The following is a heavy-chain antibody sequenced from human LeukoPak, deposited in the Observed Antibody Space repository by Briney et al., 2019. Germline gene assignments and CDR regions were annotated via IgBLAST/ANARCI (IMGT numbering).Heavy chain of an antibody. Sequence: LRLSCAASGFTFSNYEMNWVRQAPGKGLEWIGHMFYSGATSYNPSLKSRVAISVDTFKSQVSLKVTSVTAADTAVYYCVGEKSFFGEAIWSQGTLVTVSS. CDR2: MFYSGAT. CDR1: GFTFSNYE. V-gene: IGHV4-59*01. J-gene: IGHJ3*02. CDR3: VGEKSFFGEAI. D-gene: IGHD3-10*01.